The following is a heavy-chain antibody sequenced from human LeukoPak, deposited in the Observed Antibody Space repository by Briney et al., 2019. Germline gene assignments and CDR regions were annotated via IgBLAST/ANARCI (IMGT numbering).Heavy chain of an antibody. V-gene: IGHV4-34*01. Sequence: SETLSLTCAVYGGSFSGYYWSWIRQPPGKGLEWTGEINHSGSTNYNPSLKSRVTISVDTSKNQFSLKLSSVTAADTAVYYCARLAGLHYMDVWGKGTTVTISS. CDR1: GGSFSGYY. J-gene: IGHJ6*03. CDR3: ARLAGLHYMDV. CDR2: INHSGST.